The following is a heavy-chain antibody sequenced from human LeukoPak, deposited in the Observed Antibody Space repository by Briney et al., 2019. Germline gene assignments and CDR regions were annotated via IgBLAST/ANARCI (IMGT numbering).Heavy chain of an antibody. D-gene: IGHD4-11*01. Sequence: SETLSLTCTVSGDSVSGHYWGWIRQPPGKGLEWIAYVYYTGTSNYNPSLKSRVIISIDTSKNQFSLKLISVTAADTAVYYCARYSNHVDYFDSWGQGTLVTVSS. J-gene: IGHJ4*02. V-gene: IGHV4-59*02. CDR1: GDSVSGHY. CDR2: VYYTGTS. CDR3: ARYSNHVDYFDS.